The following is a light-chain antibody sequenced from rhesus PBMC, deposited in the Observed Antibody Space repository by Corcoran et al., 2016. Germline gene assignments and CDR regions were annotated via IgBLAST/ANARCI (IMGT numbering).Light chain of an antibody. CDR3: QQRNSYPLT. CDR1: QGISSY. CDR2: DAS. J-gene: IGKJ4*01. Sequence: DIQLTQSPSSLSASVGDRVTITCRASQGISSYLAWYQQKAGKAPKLLIYDASNLQRGVPSRFSGSGSGTDFTLTISSLQPEDFALYYCQQRNSYPLTFGVGTKVEIK. V-gene: IGKV1-38*01.